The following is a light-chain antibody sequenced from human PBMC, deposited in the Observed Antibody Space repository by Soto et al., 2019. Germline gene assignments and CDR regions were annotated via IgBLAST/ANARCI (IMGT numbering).Light chain of an antibody. CDR1: SSDVGGYNY. V-gene: IGLV2-14*01. CDR3: TSYTTSSTLVV. J-gene: IGLJ2*01. Sequence: QSALTQPASVSGSPGQSITISCTGTSSDVGGYNYVSWYQQHPGKAPKLMIYEVSNRPSGVSNRFSGSKSGNTASLTISGRQAEDDDDYYCTSYTTSSTLVVFGGGTKVTVL. CDR2: EVS.